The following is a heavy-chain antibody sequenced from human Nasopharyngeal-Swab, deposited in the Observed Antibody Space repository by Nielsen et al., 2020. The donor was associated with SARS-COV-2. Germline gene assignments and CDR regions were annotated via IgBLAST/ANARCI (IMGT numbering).Heavy chain of an antibody. D-gene: IGHD6-19*01. CDR1: GFTFSSYS. J-gene: IGHJ4*02. V-gene: IGHV3-21*01. CDR2: ISSSSSSI. CDR3: ARDQTYSSGWYGPYYFDY. Sequence: GESLKISCAASGFTFSSYSMNWVRQAPGKGLEWVSSISSSSSSIYYADSVKGRFTISRDNAKNSLYLQMNCLGAEDTAVYYCARDQTYSSGWYGPYYFDYWGQGTLVTVSS.